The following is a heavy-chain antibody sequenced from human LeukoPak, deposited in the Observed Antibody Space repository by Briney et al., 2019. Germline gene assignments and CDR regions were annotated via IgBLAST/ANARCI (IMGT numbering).Heavy chain of an antibody. J-gene: IGHJ4*02. CDR2: TYYRSKWYN. Sequence: SQTLSLTCAISGDSFSSNNAAWKWIRQSTSRGLEWLGRTYYRSKWYNEYAVSVKSRITINPDTSKNQFSLQLNSMTPEDTAVYYGACRNGGLDYWGQGTLVTVSS. CDR3: ACRNGGLDY. V-gene: IGHV6-1*01. CDR1: GDSFSSNNAA. D-gene: IGHD2-8*01.